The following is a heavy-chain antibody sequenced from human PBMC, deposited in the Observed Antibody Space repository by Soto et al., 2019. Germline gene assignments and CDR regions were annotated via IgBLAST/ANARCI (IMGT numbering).Heavy chain of an antibody. J-gene: IGHJ4*02. Sequence: GGSLRLSCAASGFSFRSYGMHWVRQGPGKGLEWVAVIWYDGSNKYYSDSVKGRFTISRDNSKNTLYLQMSSLRAEDTALYYCARVSRSGYYPNYWGQGTLVTVSS. CDR2: IWYDGSNK. CDR3: ARVSRSGYYPNY. V-gene: IGHV3-33*01. CDR1: GFSFRSYG. D-gene: IGHD3-3*01.